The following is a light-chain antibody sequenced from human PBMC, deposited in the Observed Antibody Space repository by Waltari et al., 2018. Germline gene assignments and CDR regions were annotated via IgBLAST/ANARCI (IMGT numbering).Light chain of an antibody. CDR2: TAS. CDR3: QQLNSYPPT. CDR1: QGIRNY. J-gene: IGKJ4*01. Sequence: IQLTQSPSSLSASVGDRVTITCRASQGIRNYLAWYQQKSGKAPKLLIYTASTLQSGVPSRFSGRGSGTDFTLTISSLQPEDFATYYCQQLNSYPPTFGGGTKVEIK. V-gene: IGKV1-9*01.